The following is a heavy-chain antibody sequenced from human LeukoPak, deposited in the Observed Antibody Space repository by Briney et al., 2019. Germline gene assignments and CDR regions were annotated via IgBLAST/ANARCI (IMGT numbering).Heavy chain of an antibody. CDR1: GFTFSSYA. Sequence: GGALRLSCEASGFTFSSYAMHWVRQAPDKGLEWVAVISYDGSNKYYADSVKGRLTISRDNSKNTLYLQMNSLRAEDTAVYYCASGITFIAAAGDYWGQGTLVTVSS. D-gene: IGHD6-13*01. CDR2: ISYDGSNK. CDR3: ASGITFIAAAGDY. J-gene: IGHJ4*02. V-gene: IGHV3-30-3*01.